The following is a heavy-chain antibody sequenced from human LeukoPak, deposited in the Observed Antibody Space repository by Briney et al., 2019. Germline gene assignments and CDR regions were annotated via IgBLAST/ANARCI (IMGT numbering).Heavy chain of an antibody. D-gene: IGHD2-2*01. V-gene: IGHV1-69*04. J-gene: IGHJ6*02. CDR3: ARGYCSSTSCYGQNYYGMDV. Sequence: GASVKVSCKASGGTFSSYAISWVRQAPGQGLEWMGRIIPILGIANYAQKFQGRVTITADKSTSTAYMELSSLRSEDTAVYYCARGYCSSTSCYGQNYYGMDVWGQGTTVTVSS. CDR1: GGTFSSYA. CDR2: IIPILGIA.